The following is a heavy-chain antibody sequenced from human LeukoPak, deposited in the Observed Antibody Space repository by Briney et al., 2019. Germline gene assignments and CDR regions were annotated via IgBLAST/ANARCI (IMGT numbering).Heavy chain of an antibody. V-gene: IGHV3-23*01. CDR3: AKVNIAAAGTDYYYYMDV. CDR1: GFAFSNDW. Sequence: GGSLRLSCAASGFAFSNDWMSWVRQAPGKGLEWVSATSGSGGSTYYADSVKGRFTISRDNSKNTLYLQMNSLRAEDTAVYYCAKVNIAAAGTDYYYYMDVWAKGPRSPSP. D-gene: IGHD6-13*01. CDR2: TSGSGGST. J-gene: IGHJ6*03.